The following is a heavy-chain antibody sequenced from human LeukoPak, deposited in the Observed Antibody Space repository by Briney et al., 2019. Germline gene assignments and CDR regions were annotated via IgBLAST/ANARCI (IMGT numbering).Heavy chain of an antibody. CDR1: GYTFTGYY. Sequence: GSVKVSCKASGYTFTGYYIYWVRQAPGQGLEWMALINPNSGGTNYAQKFQGRVTMTREMSISTPYMELSRLRADDTAVYYCARGQQLASNWGQGTLVTVSS. J-gene: IGHJ4*02. D-gene: IGHD6-13*01. V-gene: IGHV1-2*02. CDR3: ARGQQLASN. CDR2: INPNSGGT.